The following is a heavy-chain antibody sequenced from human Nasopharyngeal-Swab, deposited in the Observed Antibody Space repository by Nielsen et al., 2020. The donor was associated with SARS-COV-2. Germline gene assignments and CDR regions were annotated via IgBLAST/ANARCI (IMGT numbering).Heavy chain of an antibody. J-gene: IGHJ1*01. CDR1: GGSFSGYY. Sequence: SETLSLTCAVYGGSFSGYYWSWIRQPPGKGLEWIGEINHGGGTNYTPSLKSRVTISVDTSKNQFSLKLSSVTAADTAVYYCATESVGWYSTSAEYFQHWGQGTLVTVSS. CDR3: ATESVGWYSTSAEYFQH. V-gene: IGHV4-34*01. CDR2: INHGGGT. D-gene: IGHD6-6*01.